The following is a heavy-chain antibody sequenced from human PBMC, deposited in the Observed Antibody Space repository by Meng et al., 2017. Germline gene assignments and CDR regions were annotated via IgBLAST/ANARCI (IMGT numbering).Heavy chain of an antibody. CDR1: GGSISSYY. CDR2: IYYSGST. Sequence: SETLSLTCTVSGGSISSYYWSWIRQPPGTGLEWNGYIYYSGSTNYNPSLTSRVTMSVDTSKNQFSLKLSSVTAADTAVYYCARDPGYYYDSSGYYELGYFDYWGQGTLVTVSS. CDR3: ARDPGYYYDSSGYYELGYFDY. D-gene: IGHD3-22*01. V-gene: IGHV4-59*01. J-gene: IGHJ4*02.